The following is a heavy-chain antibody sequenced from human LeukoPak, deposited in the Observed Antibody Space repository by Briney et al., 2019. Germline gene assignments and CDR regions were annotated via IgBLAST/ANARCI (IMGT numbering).Heavy chain of an antibody. D-gene: IGHD5-24*01. J-gene: IGHJ5*02. CDR3: ARAPLVLQYRWWFDP. Sequence: GGSLRLSCAASGFTFSRYEMNWVRQAPGKGLEWVSYITGSGDPIYYADSVKGRFTISRDNAQNSLYPQMNSLRVEDTAVYYCARAPLVLQYRWWFDPWGQGTLVTVSS. CDR2: ITGSGDPI. CDR1: GFTFSRYE. V-gene: IGHV3-48*03.